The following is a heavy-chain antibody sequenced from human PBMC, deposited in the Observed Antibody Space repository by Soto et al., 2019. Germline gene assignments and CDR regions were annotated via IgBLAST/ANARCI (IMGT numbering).Heavy chain of an antibody. D-gene: IGHD3-22*01. CDR3: AREGYDSSGYYYRFDY. CDR2: IYYSGST. CDR1: GGSISSGGYY. Sequence: LSLTCTVSGGSISSGGYYWSWIRQHPGKGLEWIGYIYYSGSTYYNPSLKSRVTISVDTSKNQFSLKLSSVTAADTAVYYCAREGYDSSGYYYRFDYWGQGTLVTVSS. V-gene: IGHV4-31*03. J-gene: IGHJ4*02.